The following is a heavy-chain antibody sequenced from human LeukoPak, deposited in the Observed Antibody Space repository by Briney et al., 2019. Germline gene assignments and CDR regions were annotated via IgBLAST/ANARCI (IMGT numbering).Heavy chain of an antibody. Sequence: SETLSLTCTVSGVSVSHGGYYWSWIRQAPGRGPEWIGYSYHDGNTYLSPSLKSRVTISVDKSKNQFSLNLNSVTVADTAVYYCARTPGPGRYCTDGVCHVEMWFDSWGQGALVTVSS. CDR2: SYHDGNT. CDR1: GVSVSHGGYY. J-gene: IGHJ5*01. V-gene: IGHV4-30-2*01. CDR3: ARTPGPGRYCTDGVCHVEMWFDS. D-gene: IGHD2-8*01.